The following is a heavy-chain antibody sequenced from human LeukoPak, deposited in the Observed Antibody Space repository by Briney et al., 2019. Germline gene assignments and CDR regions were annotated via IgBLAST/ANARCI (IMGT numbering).Heavy chain of an antibody. V-gene: IGHV3-48*03. CDR2: ISSSGSTI. CDR1: GFTLSSYE. D-gene: IGHD3-10*02. CDR3: AELGITMIGGV. Sequence: GGSLRLSCAASGFTLSSYEMNWVRQAPGKGLEWVSYISSSGSTIYYADSVKGRFTISRDNAKNSLYLQMNSLRAEDTAVYYCAELGITMIGGVWGKGTTVTISS. J-gene: IGHJ6*04.